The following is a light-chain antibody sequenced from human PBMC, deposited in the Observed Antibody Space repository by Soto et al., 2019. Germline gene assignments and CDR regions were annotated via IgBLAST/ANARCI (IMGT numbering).Light chain of an antibody. J-gene: IGKJ2*02. Sequence: DIQMTQSPSSLSAFVGDRVTITCQASQSITFYLNWYQQKPGKAPKLLIYAASSLQSGVPSRFSGSGSGTDFTLTITSLQPEDFATYYCQQSYSTPRTFGQGTKLEIK. CDR1: QSITFY. CDR2: AAS. V-gene: IGKV1-39*01. CDR3: QQSYSTPRT.